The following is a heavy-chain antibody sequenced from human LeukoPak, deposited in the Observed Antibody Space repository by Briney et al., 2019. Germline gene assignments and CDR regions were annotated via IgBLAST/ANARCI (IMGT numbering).Heavy chain of an antibody. Sequence: GASVKVSCKASGYAFTGYYMHWLRQAPGQGLEWMGWINPNSGGTNYAQKFQGRVTMTRDTSISTAYMELSRLRSDDTAVYYCARGGGYSSNWFDPWGQGTLVTVSS. CDR3: ARGGGYSSNWFDP. V-gene: IGHV1-2*02. J-gene: IGHJ5*02. CDR2: INPNSGGT. CDR1: GYAFTGYY. D-gene: IGHD5-18*01.